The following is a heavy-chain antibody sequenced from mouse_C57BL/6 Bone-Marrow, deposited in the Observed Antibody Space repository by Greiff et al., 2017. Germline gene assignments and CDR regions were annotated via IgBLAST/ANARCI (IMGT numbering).Heavy chain of an antibody. V-gene: IGHV5-6*01. CDR3: ARGITTGFDY. CDR2: ISSGGSYT. J-gene: IGHJ2*01. Sequence: EVKLVDSGGDLVKPGGSLKLSCAASGFTFSSYGMSWVRQTPDKRLEWVATISSGGSYTYYPDSVKGRFTISRDNAKNTLYLQMSSLKSEDTAMYYCARGITTGFDYWGQGTTLTVSS. CDR1: GFTFSSYG. D-gene: IGHD1-1*01.